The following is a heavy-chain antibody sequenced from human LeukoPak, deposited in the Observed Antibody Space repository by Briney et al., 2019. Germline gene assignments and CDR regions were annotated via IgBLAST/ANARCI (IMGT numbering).Heavy chain of an antibody. Sequence: GGSLRLSCAASGFSFSSYGMQWVRQAPGKGLEWVAFIRYDGSDKYYADSVKGRFTISRDNPKNMLSLQMNSLRPEDKAVYYCAKDGVGTSTADYWGQGTQVTVSS. CDR3: AKDGVGTSTADY. J-gene: IGHJ4*02. CDR2: IRYDGSDK. D-gene: IGHD1-26*01. V-gene: IGHV3-30*02. CDR1: GFSFSSYG.